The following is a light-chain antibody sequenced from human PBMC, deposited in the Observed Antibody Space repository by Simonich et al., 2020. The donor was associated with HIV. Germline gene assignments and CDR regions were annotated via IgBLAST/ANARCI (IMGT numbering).Light chain of an antibody. J-gene: IGKJ2*01. CDR3: QQSYSSLSYT. CDR2: SAS. CDR1: QSISNY. V-gene: IGKV1-39*01. Sequence: DIQMTQSPFSLSASVVDRVTITCRTSQSISNYLNCYQQKPGKAPKLLIYSASNLQSGVPSRFSGSGSGTDVTLTISSLQPEDFATYYCQQSYSSLSYTFGLGTKLEIK.